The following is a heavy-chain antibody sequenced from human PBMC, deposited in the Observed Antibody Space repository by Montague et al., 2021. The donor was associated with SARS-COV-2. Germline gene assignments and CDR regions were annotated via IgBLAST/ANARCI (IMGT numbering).Heavy chain of an antibody. CDR1: GFSLSTSGVC. J-gene: IGHJ4*02. CDR3: ARSYYDILTGYYMAFDY. V-gene: IGHV2-70*01. CDR2: IDWDXDK. Sequence: PALVKPTQTLTLTCTFSGFSLSTSGVCVSWIRQPPGKALEWLALIDWDXDKYYSTSLKTRLTISKDTSKNQVVLTMTNMDPVDTATYYCARSYYDILTGYYMAFDYWGQGTLVTVSS. D-gene: IGHD3-9*01.